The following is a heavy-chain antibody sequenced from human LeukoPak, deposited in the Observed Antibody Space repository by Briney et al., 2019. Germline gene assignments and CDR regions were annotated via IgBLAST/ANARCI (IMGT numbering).Heavy chain of an antibody. Sequence: SETLSLTXAVSGYSITSDYNWGWIRHPPGKGLECVGTISHTGTTYYNPSLKSRVTISIDTSDQFSVKLTSVTAADTAVYYCARFESTSGRGFDPWGQGTLVTVSS. J-gene: IGHJ5*02. CDR1: GYSITSDYN. D-gene: IGHD2-2*01. V-gene: IGHV4-38-2*01. CDR3: ARFESTSGRGFDP. CDR2: ISHTGTT.